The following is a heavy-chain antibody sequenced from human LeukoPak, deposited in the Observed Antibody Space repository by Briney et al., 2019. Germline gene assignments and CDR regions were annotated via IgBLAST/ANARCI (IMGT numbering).Heavy chain of an antibody. V-gene: IGHV1-18*01. Sequence: ASVKVSCKASGYTFTSYGISWVRQAPGQGLEWMGWISAYNGNTNYAQKLQGRVTMTEDTSTDTAYMELSSLRSEDTAVYYCATEGIVGAFDAFDIWGQGTMVTVSS. CDR2: ISAYNGNT. J-gene: IGHJ3*02. CDR3: ATEGIVGAFDAFDI. D-gene: IGHD1-26*01. CDR1: GYTFTSYG.